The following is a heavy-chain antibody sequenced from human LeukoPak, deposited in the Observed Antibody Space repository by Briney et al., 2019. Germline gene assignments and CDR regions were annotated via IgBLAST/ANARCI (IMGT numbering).Heavy chain of an antibody. CDR3: VRGYSFGPYGMDV. Sequence: GGSLRLSCSASGFPFRSYAMHWVRPAPGKGLECVSAISDSGGSTYYADSVKGRFTISRDNSKSTLYLQMSSLRAEDTSVYVCVRGYSFGPYGMDVWGQGTTVTVSS. CDR1: GFPFRSYA. CDR2: ISDSGGST. J-gene: IGHJ6*02. D-gene: IGHD2-15*01. V-gene: IGHV3-64D*09.